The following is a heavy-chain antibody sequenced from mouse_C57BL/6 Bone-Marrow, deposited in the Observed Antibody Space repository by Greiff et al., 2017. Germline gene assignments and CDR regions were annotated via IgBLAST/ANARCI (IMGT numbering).Heavy chain of an antibody. V-gene: IGHV14-1*01. CDR1: GFNIKDYY. Sequence: VQLQQSGAELVRPGASVKLSCTASGFNIKDYYLHWVQQRPEQGLEWIGRLDPEAGDYEYAQTFQGKATMTADTSSNTAYLQLSSLTSDVTAVYYCTLCDVAYWGQGTLVTVSA. J-gene: IGHJ3*01. CDR2: LDPEAGDY. CDR3: TLCDVAY.